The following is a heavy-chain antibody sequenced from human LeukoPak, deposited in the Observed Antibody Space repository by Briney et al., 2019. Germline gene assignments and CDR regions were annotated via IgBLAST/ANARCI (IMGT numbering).Heavy chain of an antibody. CDR2: INPGDSDT. CDR1: QYSFTTYW. D-gene: IGHD6-13*01. V-gene: IGHV5-51*01. J-gene: IGHJ4*02. Sequence: GESLKICCKGSQYSFTTYWNGWVRQMPGKGLEWMGIINPGDSDTRYSPSFQGQVTISADKSISTAYLQWSSLKASDTAMYYCARIGTYAEFDYWGQGSLVTVSS. CDR3: ARIGTYAEFDY.